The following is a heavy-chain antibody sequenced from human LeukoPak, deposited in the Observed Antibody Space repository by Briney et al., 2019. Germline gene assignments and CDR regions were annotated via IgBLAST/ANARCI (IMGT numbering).Heavy chain of an antibody. CDR2: IKSKTDGGTT. D-gene: IGHD6-6*01. J-gene: IGHJ4*02. Sequence: PGGSLRLSCAASGFTFTNAWMSWVRQAPGKGLEWVGRIKSKTDGGTTDYAAPVKGRFTISRDDSKNTLYLQMNSLKTEDTAVYYCTTSFRKYSTVDYWSQGTLVTVSS. CDR3: TTSFRKYSTVDY. V-gene: IGHV3-15*01. CDR1: GFTFTNAW.